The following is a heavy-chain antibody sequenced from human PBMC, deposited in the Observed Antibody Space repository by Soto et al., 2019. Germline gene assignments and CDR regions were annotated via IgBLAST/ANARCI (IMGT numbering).Heavy chain of an antibody. J-gene: IGHJ4*02. Sequence: GGSLRLSCAASGFTFSSYAMHWVRQAPGKGLEWVAVISYDGSNKYYADSVKGRFTISRDNSKNTLYLQMNSLRAEDTAVYYCAREDFEGVAGPNFDYWGQGTLVTVSS. CDR2: ISYDGSNK. CDR1: GFTFSSYA. V-gene: IGHV3-30-3*01. D-gene: IGHD6-19*01. CDR3: AREDFEGVAGPNFDY.